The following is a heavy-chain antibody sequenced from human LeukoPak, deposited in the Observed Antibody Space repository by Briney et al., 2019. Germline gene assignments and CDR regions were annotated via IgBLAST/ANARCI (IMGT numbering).Heavy chain of an antibody. Sequence: PSQTLSLTCTVSGGSISSYYWSWIRQPPGKGLEWIGYIYYSGSTNYNPSLKSRVTISVDTSKNQFSLKLSSVTAADTAVYYCARHTGSSSWYPRWFDPWGQGTLVTVSS. V-gene: IGHV4-59*08. CDR1: GGSISSYY. CDR2: IYYSGST. D-gene: IGHD6-13*01. J-gene: IGHJ5*02. CDR3: ARHTGSSSWYPRWFDP.